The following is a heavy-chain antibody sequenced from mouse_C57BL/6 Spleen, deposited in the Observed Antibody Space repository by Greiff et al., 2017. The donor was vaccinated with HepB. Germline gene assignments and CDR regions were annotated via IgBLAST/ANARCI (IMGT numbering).Heavy chain of an antibody. CDR1: GYSFTSYY. J-gene: IGHJ3*01. D-gene: IGHD2-3*01. Sequence: QVQLKESGPELVKPGASVKISCKASGYSFTSYYIHWVKQRPGQGLEWIGWIYPGSGNTKYNEKFKGKATLTADTSSSTAYMQLSSLTSEDSAVYYCARGDGYYRFAYWGQGTLVTVSA. CDR3: ARGDGYYRFAY. CDR2: IYPGSGNT. V-gene: IGHV1-66*01.